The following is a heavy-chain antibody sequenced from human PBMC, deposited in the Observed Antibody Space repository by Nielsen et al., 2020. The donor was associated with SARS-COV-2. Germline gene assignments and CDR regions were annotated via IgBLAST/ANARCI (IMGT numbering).Heavy chain of an antibody. Sequence: GGSLRLSCAASGFTFSSYAMSWVRQAPGKGLEWVANIKKDGSEKNYVDSVKGRFTISRDNAKNSLCLQMNSLTAEDTALYYCARDLTGSNDYWGQGTLVTVSS. CDR1: GFTFSSYA. D-gene: IGHD4-11*01. V-gene: IGHV3-7*01. CDR3: ARDLTGSNDY. J-gene: IGHJ4*02. CDR2: IKKDGSEK.